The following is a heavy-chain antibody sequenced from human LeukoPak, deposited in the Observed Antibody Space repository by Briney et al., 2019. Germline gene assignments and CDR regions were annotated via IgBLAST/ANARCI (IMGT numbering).Heavy chain of an antibody. J-gene: IGHJ4*02. CDR2: MSTYNGDT. D-gene: IGHD4-17*01. Sequence: ASVKVSCKASGYTFTSFGFIWVRQAPGQGLEWMAWMSTYNGDTNYAQKLQGRVTMTTDTSTSTAYMELRSLISDDAAVYYCARGDDYGDYWGLYWGQGTLVTVSS. CDR3: ARGDDYGDYWGLY. CDR1: GYTFTSFG. V-gene: IGHV1-18*01.